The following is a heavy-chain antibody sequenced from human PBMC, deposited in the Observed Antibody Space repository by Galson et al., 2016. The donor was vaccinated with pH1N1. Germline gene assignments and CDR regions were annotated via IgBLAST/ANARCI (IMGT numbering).Heavy chain of an antibody. V-gene: IGHV4-61*09. CDR2: IHTSGST. CDR1: GTSISSGSYY. J-gene: IGHJ4*02. Sequence: TLSLTCTVSGTSISSGSYYWSWIRQPAGKGLEWIGHIHTSGSTNSNPSLKSRVTISVDTSKNQFSLKLTSVTAADTAVYFCARSYCSGIVCYDLDASDAYWGQGILVTVSS. CDR3: ARSYCSGIVCYDLDASDAY. D-gene: IGHD2-8*02.